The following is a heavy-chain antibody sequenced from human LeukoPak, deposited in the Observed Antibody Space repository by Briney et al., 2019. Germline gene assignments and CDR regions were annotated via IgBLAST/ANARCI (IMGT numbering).Heavy chain of an antibody. Sequence: EASVRVSCKASGGTFSSYAISWVRQAPGQGLVWMGWISAYNGNTNYAQKLQGRVTMTTDTSTSTAYMELRSLRSDDTAVYYCARLVWLRRLDYWGQGTLVTVSS. J-gene: IGHJ4*02. D-gene: IGHD5-12*01. CDR2: ISAYNGNT. V-gene: IGHV1-18*01. CDR1: GGTFSSYA. CDR3: ARLVWLRRLDY.